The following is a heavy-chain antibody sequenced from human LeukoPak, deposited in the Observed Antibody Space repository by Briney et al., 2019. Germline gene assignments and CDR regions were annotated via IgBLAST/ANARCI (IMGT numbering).Heavy chain of an antibody. CDR2: ISWNSGSI. V-gene: IGHV3-9*01. CDR1: GFTFDDYA. CDR3: AKGFYDSSGYYDAFDI. D-gene: IGHD3-22*01. Sequence: GGSLRLSCAASGFTFDDYAMHWVRQAPGKGLEWVSGISWNSGSIGYADSVKGRFTISRDNAKNSLYLQMNSLRAEDTALYYCAKGFYDSSGYYDAFDIWGQGTMVTVSS. J-gene: IGHJ3*02.